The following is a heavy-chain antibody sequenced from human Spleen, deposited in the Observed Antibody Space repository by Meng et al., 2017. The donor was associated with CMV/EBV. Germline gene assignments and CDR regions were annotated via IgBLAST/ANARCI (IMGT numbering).Heavy chain of an antibody. CDR1: GFTFSSYA. J-gene: IGHJ6*02. CDR3: ARDHCSSASCFRGYYGMDV. CDR2: ISYDGSNK. V-gene: IGHV3-30-3*01. Sequence: GESLKISCAASGFTFSSYAMHWVRQAPGKGLEWVAVISYDGSNKYYADSVKGRFTITRDNAKNSLYLQLNSLRAEDTALYYCARDHCSSASCFRGYYGMDVWGQGTTVTVSS. D-gene: IGHD2-2*01.